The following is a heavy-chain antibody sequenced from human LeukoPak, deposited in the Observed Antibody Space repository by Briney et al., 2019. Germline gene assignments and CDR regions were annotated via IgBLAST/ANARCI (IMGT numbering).Heavy chain of an antibody. J-gene: IGHJ4*02. V-gene: IGHV4-34*01. D-gene: IGHD3-9*01. CDR3: ARGPRGVLVLRYFDWLPNFDY. Sequence: GSLRLSCAASGFTFSSSAMSWVRQPPGKGLEWIGEINHSGSTNYNPSLKSRVTISVDTSKNQFPLKLSSVPAADTAVYYCARGPRGVLVLRYFDWLPNFDYWGQGTLVTVSS. CDR1: GFTFSSSA. CDR2: INHSGST.